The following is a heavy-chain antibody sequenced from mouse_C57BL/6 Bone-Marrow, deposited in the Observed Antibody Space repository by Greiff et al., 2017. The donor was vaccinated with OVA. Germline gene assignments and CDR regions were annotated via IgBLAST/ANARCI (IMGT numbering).Heavy chain of an antibody. D-gene: IGHD1-1*01. V-gene: IGHV14-4*01. J-gene: IGHJ4*01. CDR2: IDPENGDT. Sequence: VQLQQSGAELVRPGASVKLSCTASGFNIKDDYMHWVKQRPEQGLEWIGWIDPENGDTEYASKFQGKATITADTSSNTAYLQLSSLTSEDTAVYYCTITTVVAGYAMDYWGQGTSGTVSS. CDR3: TITTVVAGYAMDY. CDR1: GFNIKDDY.